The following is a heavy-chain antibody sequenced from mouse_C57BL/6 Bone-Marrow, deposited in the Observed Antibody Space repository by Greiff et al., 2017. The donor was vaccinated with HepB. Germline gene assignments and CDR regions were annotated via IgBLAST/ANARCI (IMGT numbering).Heavy chain of an antibody. J-gene: IGHJ2*01. CDR3: ARDYGSSYVDY. Sequence: EVKLMESGGGLVQPGGSLKLSCAASGFTFSDYYMYWVRQTPEKRLEWVAYISNGGGSTYYPDTVKGRFTISRDNAKNTLYLQMSRLKSEDTAMYYCARDYGSSYVDYWGQGTTLTVSS. CDR2: ISNGGGST. CDR1: GFTFSDYY. D-gene: IGHD1-1*01. V-gene: IGHV5-12*01.